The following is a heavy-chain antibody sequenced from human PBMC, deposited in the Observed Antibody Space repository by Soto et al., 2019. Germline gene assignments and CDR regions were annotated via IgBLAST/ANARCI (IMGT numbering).Heavy chain of an antibody. J-gene: IGHJ6*02. CDR2: ISAAGDP. V-gene: IGHV3-13*05. CDR3: ARTDRDFYGLDV. Sequence: EVQLVESGGGLVQPGGSFRPSVEAPGFTFRTYAMHWVRQGTGKGLEWVSGISAAGDPDYADSVEGRFTISRENAQNSFFLQMNSLRVGDTAVYYCARTDRDFYGLDVWGQGTTVIVSS. CDR1: GFTFRTYA.